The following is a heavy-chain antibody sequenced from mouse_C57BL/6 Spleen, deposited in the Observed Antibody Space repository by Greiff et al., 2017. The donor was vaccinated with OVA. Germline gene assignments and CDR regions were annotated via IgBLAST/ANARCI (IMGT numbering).Heavy chain of an antibody. CDR3: ARQYGNLLNYAMDY. J-gene: IGHJ4*01. D-gene: IGHD2-1*01. CDR2: ISGGGGNT. CDR1: GFTFSSYT. Sequence: DVQLVESGGGLVKPGGSLKLSCAASGFTFSSYTMSWVRQTPEKRLEWVATISGGGGNTYYPDSVKGRFTISRDNAKNTLYLQMSSLRSEDTALYYCARQYGNLLNYAMDYWGQGTSVTVSS. V-gene: IGHV5-9*01.